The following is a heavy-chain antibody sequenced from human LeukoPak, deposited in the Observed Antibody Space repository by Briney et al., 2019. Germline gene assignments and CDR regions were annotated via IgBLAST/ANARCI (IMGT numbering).Heavy chain of an antibody. CDR3: ARVRTGSRTDGIYFDY. D-gene: IGHD3-10*01. Sequence: ASVKVSCKASGYTFTSYDINWVRQATGQGLEWMGWKNPNSGNTGYAQKFQGRVTMTRNTSISTAYMELSSLRSEDTAVYYCARVRTGSRTDGIYFDYWGQGTLVTVSS. V-gene: IGHV1-8*01. CDR1: GYTFTSYD. J-gene: IGHJ4*02. CDR2: KNPNSGNT.